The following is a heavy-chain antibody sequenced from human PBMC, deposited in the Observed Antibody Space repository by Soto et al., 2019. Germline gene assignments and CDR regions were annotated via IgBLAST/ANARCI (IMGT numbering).Heavy chain of an antibody. V-gene: IGHV4-61*01. CDR3: ARRVGATPPIN. J-gene: IGHJ4*02. CDR2: IYYTGST. CDR1: GSSVSSASYH. Sequence: QVQLQESGPGLVKPSETLSLTCTVSGSSVSSASYHWVWIRQPPGKGLQWIGNIYYTGSTNYNPSLKSRVTISVATSKNQFSLKLNSVTAADTAVYYCARRVGATPPINWGQGTLVTVSS. D-gene: IGHD1-26*01.